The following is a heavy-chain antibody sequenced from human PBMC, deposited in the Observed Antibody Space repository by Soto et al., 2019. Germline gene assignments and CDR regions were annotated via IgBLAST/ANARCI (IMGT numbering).Heavy chain of an antibody. CDR1: GFTFSSYA. CDR3: ARGTIVAFQHLDY. CDR2: ISIRGGDE. D-gene: IGHD1-1*01. Sequence: QVQLVESGGGVVQPGKSLRLSCAASGFTFSSYAMHWARQAPGKGLEWVTVISIRGGDEYYAESVRGRFIISRDDSNNTRYLQMDSLRVEDTAVYYCARGTIVAFQHLDYWSQGTMDTVSS. V-gene: IGHV3-30*03. J-gene: IGHJ4*02.